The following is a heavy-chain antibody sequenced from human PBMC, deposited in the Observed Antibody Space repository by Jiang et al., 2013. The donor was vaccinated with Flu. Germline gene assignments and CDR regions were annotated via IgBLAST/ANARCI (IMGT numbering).Heavy chain of an antibody. Sequence: SGAEVKKPGASVRVSCKASGYTFTDYAIHWVRQAPGQRPEWMAWINVGNGNTGYSQKFQGRFTITRDTSASTGYMELSSLRSEDTAVYYCAREPYGGNWFDYWGQGSLVTVSS. CDR2: INVGNGNT. CDR1: GYTFTDYA. V-gene: IGHV1-3*01. D-gene: IGHD4-23*01. J-gene: IGHJ4*02. CDR3: AREPYGGNWFDY.